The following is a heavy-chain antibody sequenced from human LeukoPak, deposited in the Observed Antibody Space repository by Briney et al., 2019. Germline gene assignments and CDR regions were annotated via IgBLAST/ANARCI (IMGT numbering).Heavy chain of an antibody. CDR2: VSYEGSNK. Sequence: GGSLRLSFAASGFTFSNYAMHWVRPAPGKGLEWVAVVSYEGSNKHYADSVKGRFTISRDNSKNTLYLQMNSLRPEDAAIYYCATIGDRRTGELYRIDYWGQGTLVTVSS. CDR3: ATIGDRRTGELYRIDY. CDR1: GFTFSNYA. D-gene: IGHD7-27*01. V-gene: IGHV3-30-3*01. J-gene: IGHJ4*02.